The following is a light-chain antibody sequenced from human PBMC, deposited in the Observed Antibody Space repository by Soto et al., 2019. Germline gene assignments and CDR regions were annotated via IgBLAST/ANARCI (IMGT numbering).Light chain of an antibody. Sequence: QSALTQPRSVSGSPGPSVTISCTETSSDVGGYNYVSWYQQHPGKAPKLMIYDVSKRPSGVPDRFSGSKSGNTASLTISGLQAEDEADYYCCSYAGSYTFYVFGTGTKVTVL. CDR2: DVS. V-gene: IGLV2-11*01. CDR1: SSDVGGYNY. J-gene: IGLJ1*01. CDR3: CSYAGSYTFYV.